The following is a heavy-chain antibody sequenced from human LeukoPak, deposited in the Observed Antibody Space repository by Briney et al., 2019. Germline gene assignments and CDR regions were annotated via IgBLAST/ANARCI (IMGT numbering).Heavy chain of an antibody. CDR2: INHSGST. Sequence: PSETLSLTCAVYGGSFSGYYWSWIRQPPGKGLEWIGEINHSGSTNYNPSLKSRVTISVDTSKNQFYLKLSSVTAADTAVYYCARHPYSNFLRYYFDYWGQGTLVTVSS. CDR3: ARHPYSNFLRYYFDY. V-gene: IGHV4-34*01. J-gene: IGHJ4*02. D-gene: IGHD4-11*01. CDR1: GGSFSGYY.